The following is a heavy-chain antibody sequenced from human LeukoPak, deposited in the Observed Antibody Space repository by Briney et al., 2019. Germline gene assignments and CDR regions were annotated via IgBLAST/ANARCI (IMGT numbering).Heavy chain of an antibody. V-gene: IGHV1-18*01. J-gene: IGHJ4*02. CDR2: ISAYNGNT. CDR1: GYTFTSYG. CDR3: ARSAEQQLVDY. D-gene: IGHD6-13*01. Sequence: GASVKVSCKASGYTFTSYGISWVRQAPGQGLEWMGWISAYNGNTNYAQKLQGRVTMTTDTSTSTAYMELSRLRSDDTAVYYCARSAEQQLVDYWGQGTLVTVSS.